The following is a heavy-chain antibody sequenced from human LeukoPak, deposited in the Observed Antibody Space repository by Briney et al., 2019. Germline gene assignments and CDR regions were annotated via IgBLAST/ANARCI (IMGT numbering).Heavy chain of an antibody. D-gene: IGHD5-18*01. CDR3: AKGQGYSYGPFDY. CDR1: GFTFSSYA. V-gene: IGHV3-23*01. CDR2: ISGSGGST. J-gene: IGHJ4*02. Sequence: GGSLRLSCAASGFTFSSYAMSWVRQAPGKGLEWVAAISGSGGSTYYADSVKGRFTISRDNSKNTLYLQMNSLRAEDTAVYYCAKGQGYSYGPFDYWGQGTLVTVSS.